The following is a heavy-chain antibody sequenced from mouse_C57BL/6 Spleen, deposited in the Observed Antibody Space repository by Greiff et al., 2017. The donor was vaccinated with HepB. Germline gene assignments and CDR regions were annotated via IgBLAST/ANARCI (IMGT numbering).Heavy chain of an antibody. CDR3: ARAGSSYGFAY. J-gene: IGHJ3*01. V-gene: IGHV1-42*01. D-gene: IGHD1-1*01. CDR1: GYSFTGYY. Sequence: VQLKQSGPELVKPGASVKISCKASGYSFTGYYMNWVKQSPEKSLEWIGEINPSTGGTTYNQKFKAKATLTVDKSSSTAYMQLKSLTSEDSAVYYCARAGSSYGFAYWGQGTLVTVSA. CDR2: INPSTGGT.